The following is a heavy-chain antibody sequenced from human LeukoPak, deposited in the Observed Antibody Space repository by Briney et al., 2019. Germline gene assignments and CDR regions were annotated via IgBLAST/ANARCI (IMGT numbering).Heavy chain of an antibody. Sequence: SETLSLTCTVSGGSISSGSYYWSWIRQPAGKGLEWIGRIYTSGGTNYNPSLKSRVTISVDTSKNQFSLKLSSVTAADTAVYYCARDRGWFGEFLFYYWGQGTLVTVSS. CDR1: GGSISSGSYY. CDR3: ARDRGWFGEFLFYY. V-gene: IGHV4-61*02. CDR2: IYTSGGT. J-gene: IGHJ4*02. D-gene: IGHD3-10*01.